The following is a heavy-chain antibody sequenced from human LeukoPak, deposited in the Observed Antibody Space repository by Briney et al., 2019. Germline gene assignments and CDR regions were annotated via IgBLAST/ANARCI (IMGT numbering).Heavy chain of an antibody. CDR1: GYTFTSDY. CDR2: INPSGGST. D-gene: IGHD3-16*02. Sequence: ASVKVSCKASGYTFTSDYMHWVRQAPGQGLEWMGIINPSGGSTSYAQKFQGRVTMTRDTSTSTVYMELSSLRSEDTAVYYCARDFADYVWGSYRSPPRYYFDYWGQGTLVTVSS. V-gene: IGHV1-46*01. J-gene: IGHJ4*02. CDR3: ARDFADYVWGSYRSPPRYYFDY.